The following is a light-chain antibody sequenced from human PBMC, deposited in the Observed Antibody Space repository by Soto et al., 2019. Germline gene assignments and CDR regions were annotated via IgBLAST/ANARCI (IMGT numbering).Light chain of an antibody. CDR3: QQYNSDSRT. Sequence: DIQMTQSPSTLSASVGDSFTITCRASQSISNRLAWYQQKPGKAPKVLIYKASSLESGVPSRFSGSGSGTEFSLTISSLQPDDFATYYCQQYNSDSRTFGQGTKVDIK. CDR1: QSISNR. CDR2: KAS. J-gene: IGKJ1*01. V-gene: IGKV1-5*03.